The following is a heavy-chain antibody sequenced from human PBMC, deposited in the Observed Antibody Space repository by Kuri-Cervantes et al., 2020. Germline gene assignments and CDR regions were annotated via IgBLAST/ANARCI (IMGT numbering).Heavy chain of an antibody. CDR2: ISAYNGNT. J-gene: IGHJ4*02. Sequence: ASVKVSCKACGYTFTSYAMNWVRQAPGQGLEWMGWISAYNGNTNYAQKLQGRVTMTTDTSASTAYMELRSLRSDDTAVYYCARDSAVAGLDYWGQGTLVTVSS. V-gene: IGHV1-18*01. D-gene: IGHD6-19*01. CDR3: ARDSAVAGLDY. CDR1: GYTFTSYA.